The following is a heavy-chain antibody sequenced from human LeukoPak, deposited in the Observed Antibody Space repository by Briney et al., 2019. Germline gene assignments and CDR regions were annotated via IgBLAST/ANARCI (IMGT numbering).Heavy chain of an antibody. CDR3: AKRNSDYYYYFDY. Sequence: SETLSLTCAVSGYSIGSGYSWGWIRQPPGKGLKWIGSIYHSGSTYYNPSLKSRLTISVDTSKNQFSLRLSSVTAADTAVYYCAKRNSDYYYYFDYWGQGTVVTVSS. J-gene: IGHJ4*02. CDR1: GYSIGSGYS. D-gene: IGHD3-22*01. V-gene: IGHV4-38-2*01. CDR2: IYHSGST.